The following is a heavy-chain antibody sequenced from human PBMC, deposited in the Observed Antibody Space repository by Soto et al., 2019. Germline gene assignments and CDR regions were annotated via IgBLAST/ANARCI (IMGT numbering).Heavy chain of an antibody. D-gene: IGHD3-22*01. CDR1: GFTFSSYE. CDR2: ITSSGVTT. V-gene: IGHV3-48*03. J-gene: IGHJ4*02. CDR3: ATYYDTSGYFNFVS. Sequence: EVQLVQSGGGLVQPGGSLRLSCAASGFTFSSYEMNWVRQAPGKGLEWVSSITSSGVTTYYADSVKGRFTISGDNAKNTLYLQMNSLRADDTAVYYCATYYDTSGYFNFVSWGQGTLVTVSS.